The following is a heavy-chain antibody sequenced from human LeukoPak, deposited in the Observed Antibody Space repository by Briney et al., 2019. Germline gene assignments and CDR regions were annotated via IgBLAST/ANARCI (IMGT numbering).Heavy chain of an antibody. J-gene: IGHJ5*02. CDR2: IYHSGST. V-gene: IGHV4-30-2*01. D-gene: IGHD2-15*01. CDR1: GGSISSGGYS. Sequence: SQTLSLTCAVSGGSISSGGYSWSWIRQPPGKGLEWIGYIYHSGSTYYNPSLESRVTISVDRSKNQFSLKLSSVTAADTAVYYCARDKDQTNWFDPWGQGTLVTVSS. CDR3: ARDKDQTNWFDP.